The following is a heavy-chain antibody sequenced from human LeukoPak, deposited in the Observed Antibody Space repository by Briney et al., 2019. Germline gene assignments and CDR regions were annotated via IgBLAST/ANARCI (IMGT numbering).Heavy chain of an antibody. D-gene: IGHD2/OR15-2a*01. V-gene: IGHV4-59*07. CDR1: GVSITSYS. CDR2: TYGSWSS. J-gene: IGHJ5*02. Sequence: PGDTRSLTFAVSGVSITSYSWTWIPHPPGKGRNWIVYTYGSWSSKYDPSLTSLVTISVDTSKNQFSLKLSSLTPADTALYHCARNIVIYSNWFDPWGQSPLVPDSS. CDR3: ARNIVIYSNWFDP.